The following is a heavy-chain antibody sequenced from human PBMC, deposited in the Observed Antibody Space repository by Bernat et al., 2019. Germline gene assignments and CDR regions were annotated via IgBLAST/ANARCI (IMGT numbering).Heavy chain of an antibody. CDR1: GFTFSSYA. CDR3: ARERLSRYFDWSDAFDI. Sequence: QVQLVESGGGVVQPGRSLRLSFSASGFTFSSYAMHWVRPAPGQGLGGVAVISYDGSNKYYADSVKGRFTISRDNSKNTLYLQMNSLRAEDTAVYYCARERLSRYFDWSDAFDIWGQGTMVTVSS. V-gene: IGHV3-30-3*01. J-gene: IGHJ3*02. D-gene: IGHD3-9*01. CDR2: ISYDGSNK.